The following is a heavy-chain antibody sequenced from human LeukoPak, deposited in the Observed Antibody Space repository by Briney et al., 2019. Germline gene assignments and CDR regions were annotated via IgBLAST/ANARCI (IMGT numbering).Heavy chain of an antibody. CDR3: ARAQLTENAFDI. Sequence: SQTLSLTCAVSGGSISSGGYSWSWIRQPPGKGLEWIGYIYHSGSTYYNPSLKSRVTISVDRSKNQFSLKLSSVTAADTAVYYCARAQLTENAFDIWGQGTMVTVSS. CDR2: IYHSGST. J-gene: IGHJ3*02. CDR1: GGSISSGGYS. V-gene: IGHV4-30-2*01. D-gene: IGHD1-1*01.